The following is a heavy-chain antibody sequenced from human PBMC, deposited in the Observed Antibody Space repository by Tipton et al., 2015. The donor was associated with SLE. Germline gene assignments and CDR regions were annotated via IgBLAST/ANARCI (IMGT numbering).Heavy chain of an antibody. V-gene: IGHV3-23*01. CDR1: GFTFSSYA. CDR2: ISGSGGST. Sequence: SLRLSCAASGFTFSSYAMSWVRQAPGKGLEWVSAISGSGGSTYYADSVMGRFTISRDNSKNTLYLQMNSLRAEDTAVYYCAKDLVGGGGCHDAFDIWGQGTVVTVSS. D-gene: IGHD6-19*01. CDR3: AKDLVGGGGCHDAFDI. J-gene: IGHJ3*02.